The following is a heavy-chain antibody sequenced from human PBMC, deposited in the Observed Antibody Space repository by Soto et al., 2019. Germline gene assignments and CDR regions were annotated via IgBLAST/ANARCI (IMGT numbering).Heavy chain of an antibody. D-gene: IGHD1-1*01. V-gene: IGHV1-2*02. Sequence: QVQLVQSGAEMKRPGASVKVSCKSFGYTFTGYYIHWVRQAPGQGLEWMGWLNPDSGGTDYAEKFEDGLTMTRDTSIGTAYMELSRLKSDDTALYYCVRGMTYNQPPRDAFDIWGQGTLVTVSS. CDR2: LNPDSGGT. CDR3: VRGMTYNQPPRDAFDI. CDR1: GYTFTGYY. J-gene: IGHJ3*02.